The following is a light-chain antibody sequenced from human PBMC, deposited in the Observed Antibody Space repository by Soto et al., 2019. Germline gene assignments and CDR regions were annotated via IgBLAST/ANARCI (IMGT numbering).Light chain of an antibody. CDR1: STDFVSYNR. J-gene: IGLJ3*02. Sequence: QSALTQPPSVSGSPGQSVTISCTGTSTDFVSYNRVSWYQQPPGTAPKLIIYEASNRPSGVPDRFSGSKSGTSASLVITGLQTGDEADYYCGTWDNNLRGWVFGGGTKLTVL. CDR2: EAS. V-gene: IGLV2-18*02. CDR3: GTWDNNLRGWV.